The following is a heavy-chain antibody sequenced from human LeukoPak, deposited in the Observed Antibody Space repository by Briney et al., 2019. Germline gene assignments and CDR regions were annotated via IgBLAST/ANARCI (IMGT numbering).Heavy chain of an antibody. CDR2: ISSSGSTT. D-gene: IGHD6-19*01. J-gene: IGHJ4*02. CDR1: GFSFSVYE. Sequence: GGSLRLSCAASGFSFSVYEMHWVRQAPGKGLEGISDISSSGSTTYYADSVKGRFTISRDNAKRFLYLQMNSQRAEDTAVYYCTTLTVASNFDYWGQGTLVTVSS. CDR3: TTLTVASNFDY. V-gene: IGHV3-48*03.